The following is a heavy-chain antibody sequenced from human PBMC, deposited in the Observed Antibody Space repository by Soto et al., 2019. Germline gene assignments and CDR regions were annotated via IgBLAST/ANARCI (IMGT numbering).Heavy chain of an antibody. CDR1: GYTFTGYY. CDR2: IDPNSGGT. V-gene: IGHV1-2*04. J-gene: IGHJ6*02. D-gene: IGHD3-9*01. Sequence: QVQLVQSGAEVKKPGASVKVSCKASGYTFTGYYMHWVRQAPGQGLEWMGWIDPNSGGTNYAQKFQGWVTMTRDTSISTAYMELSRLRSDDTAVYYCARGYYDILTGYYGMDVWGQGTTVTVSS. CDR3: ARGYYDILTGYYGMDV.